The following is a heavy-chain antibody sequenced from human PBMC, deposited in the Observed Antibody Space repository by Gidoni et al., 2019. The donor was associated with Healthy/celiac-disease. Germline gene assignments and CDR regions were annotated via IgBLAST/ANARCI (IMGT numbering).Heavy chain of an antibody. Sequence: QVQLQQWGAGLLKPSETLSLTCAVYGGSFSGYYWSWIRQPPGKGLEWIGEINHSGSTNYNPSLKSRVTISVDTSKNQFSLKLSSVTAADTAVYYSARGLRCSGGSCLYSGWFDPWGQGTLVTVSS. CDR1: GGSFSGYY. D-gene: IGHD2-15*01. J-gene: IGHJ5*01. CDR2: INHSGST. V-gene: IGHV4-34*01. CDR3: ARGLRCSGGSCLYSGWFDP.